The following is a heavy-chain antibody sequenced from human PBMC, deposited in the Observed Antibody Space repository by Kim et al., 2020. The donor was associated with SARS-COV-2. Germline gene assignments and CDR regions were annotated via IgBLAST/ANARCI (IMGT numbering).Heavy chain of an antibody. V-gene: IGHV4-30-2*01. D-gene: IGHD5-18*01. J-gene: IGHJ5*02. Sequence: NPSLKSRVTIAVDRSKNQFSLKLSSVTAADTAVYYCARESSIGYNKPFDPWGQGTLVTVSS. CDR3: ARESSIGYNKPFDP.